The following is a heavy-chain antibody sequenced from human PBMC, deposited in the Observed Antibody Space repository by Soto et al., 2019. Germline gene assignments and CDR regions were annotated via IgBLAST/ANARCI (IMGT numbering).Heavy chain of an antibody. Sequence: GGSLRLSRAASGFTFSSYAMSWVRQAPGKGLEWVSAISGSGGSTYYADSVKGRFTISRDNSKNTLYLQMNSLRAEDTAVYYCAKARGARGGDYVEDDFQHWGQGTLVTVSS. CDR2: ISGSGGST. D-gene: IGHD3-10*01. J-gene: IGHJ1*01. V-gene: IGHV3-23*01. CDR3: AKARGARGGDYVEDDFQH. CDR1: GFTFSSYA.